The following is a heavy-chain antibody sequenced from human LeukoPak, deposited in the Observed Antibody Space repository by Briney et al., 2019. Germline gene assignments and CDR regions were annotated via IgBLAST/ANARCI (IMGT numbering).Heavy chain of an antibody. J-gene: IGHJ3*02. D-gene: IGHD5-24*01. CDR2: INPNSGGT. V-gene: IGHV1-2*02. Sequence: ASVKVSCKASGYTFTSYYMHWVRQAPGQGLEWMGWINPNSGGTNYAQKLQGRVTMTTDTSTSTAYMELRSLRSDDTAVYYCARVRSRSRGAFDIWGQGTMVTVSS. CDR1: GYTFTSYY. CDR3: ARVRSRSRGAFDI.